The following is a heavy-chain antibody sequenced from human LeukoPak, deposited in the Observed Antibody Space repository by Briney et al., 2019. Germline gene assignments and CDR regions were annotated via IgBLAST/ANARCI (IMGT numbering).Heavy chain of an antibody. J-gene: IGHJ3*02. D-gene: IGHD4-23*01. CDR1: GYTFTSYY. CDR2: INPSGGST. Sequence: ASAKVSCKASGYTFTSYYMHWVRQAPGQGLEWMGIINPSGGSTSYAQKFQGRVTMTRDMSTSTVYMELSSLRSEDTAVYYCARDQGGNSSAFDIWGQGTMVTVSS. V-gene: IGHV1-46*01. CDR3: ARDQGGNSSAFDI.